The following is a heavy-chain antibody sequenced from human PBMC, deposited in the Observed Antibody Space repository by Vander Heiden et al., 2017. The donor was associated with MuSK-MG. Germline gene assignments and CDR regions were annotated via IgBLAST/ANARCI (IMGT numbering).Heavy chain of an antibody. CDR3: GREMFHTRGFNY. J-gene: IGHJ4*01. CDR2: SNRDGRST. D-gene: IGHD3-10*02. Sequence: EVQRVEYGGGLAQPGGSLRLVCAASGFTGSGHWMHWVRQARGKWLVWVSRSNRDGRSTSYVDSGKGRFTIAGDNAKKPLYLHMHRLRDEDTAVYCCGREMFHTRGFNYW. V-gene: IGHV3-74*01. CDR1: GFTGSGHW.